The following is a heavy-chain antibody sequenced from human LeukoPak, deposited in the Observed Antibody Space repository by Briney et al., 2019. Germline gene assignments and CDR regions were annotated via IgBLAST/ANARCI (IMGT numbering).Heavy chain of an antibody. V-gene: IGHV3-7*01. J-gene: IGHJ4*02. CDR3: ARDARGVCFDY. CDR1: GFTFSDYW. Sequence: GGSLRLSCAASGFTFSDYWMNWVRQAPGKGLEWVASIKEDGSDKYYVDSVKGRFTISRDNAKNSLYLEMNSLRAEDTAVYHCARDARGVCFDYWGQGTLVTVSS. D-gene: IGHD2-8*01. CDR2: IKEDGSDK.